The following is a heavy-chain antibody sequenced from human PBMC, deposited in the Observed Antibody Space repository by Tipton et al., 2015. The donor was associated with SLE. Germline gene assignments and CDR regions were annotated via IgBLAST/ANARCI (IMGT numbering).Heavy chain of an antibody. J-gene: IGHJ4*02. Sequence: TLSITCTVSGGSISSSSYYWGWTRQPPGKGLEWIGSIYYSGSTYYNPSLKSRVTISVDTSKNQFSLKLSSVTAADMAVYYCASLGYCSGGSCYSFDYWGQGTLVTVSS. D-gene: IGHD2-15*01. V-gene: IGHV4-39*07. CDR1: GGSISSSSYY. CDR2: IYYSGST. CDR3: ASLGYCSGGSCYSFDY.